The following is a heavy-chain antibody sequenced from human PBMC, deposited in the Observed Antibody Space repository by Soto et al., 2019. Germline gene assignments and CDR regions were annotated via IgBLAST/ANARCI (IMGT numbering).Heavy chain of an antibody. V-gene: IGHV4-39*01. Sequence: PLETLSLTWTVAGGSVSSSSYYWGWIRQPPGKGLEWIGSISHSGSSYYNPSLKSRVTISEDTSKNQLSLKLNSVTAADTAVYYCARPRDSAWSDTYFVYWGQGALVTVSS. CDR2: ISHSGSS. J-gene: IGHJ4*02. D-gene: IGHD6-19*01. CDR3: ARPRDSAWSDTYFVY. CDR1: GGSVSSSSYY.